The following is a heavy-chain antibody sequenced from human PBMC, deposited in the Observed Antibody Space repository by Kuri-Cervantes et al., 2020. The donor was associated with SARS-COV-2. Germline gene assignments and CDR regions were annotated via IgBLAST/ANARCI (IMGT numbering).Heavy chain of an antibody. J-gene: IGHJ3*02. Sequence: GGSLRLSCTASGFIFSDYYMTWIRQAPGKGLEWVSAISGSGGSTYYTDSVKGRFTISRDNSKNTLYLQMNSLRAEDTAVYYCARESVYQLLMVDDFDTWGQGTMVTVSS. D-gene: IGHD2-2*01. CDR1: GFIFSDYY. CDR3: ARESVYQLLMVDDFDT. V-gene: IGHV3-23*01. CDR2: ISGSGGST.